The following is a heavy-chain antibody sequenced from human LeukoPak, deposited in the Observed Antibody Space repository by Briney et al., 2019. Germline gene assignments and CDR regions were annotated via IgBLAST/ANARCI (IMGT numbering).Heavy chain of an antibody. CDR2: IIPIFGIA. CDR1: GGTFSSYA. CDR3: ARDELHQYYFDY. D-gene: IGHD1-7*01. J-gene: IGHJ4*02. Sequence: GSSVKVSCKASGGTFSSYAISWVRQAPGQGLEWMGRIIPIFGIANYAQKFQGRVTITTDKSTSTAYMELSSLRSEDTAVYYCARDELHQYYFDYWGQGTLVTVSS. V-gene: IGHV1-69*04.